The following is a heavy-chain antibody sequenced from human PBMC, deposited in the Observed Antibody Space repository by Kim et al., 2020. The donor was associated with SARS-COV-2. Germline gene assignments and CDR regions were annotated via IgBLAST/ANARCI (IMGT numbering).Heavy chain of an antibody. CDR3: ARDRESWLQSATDY. Sequence: GGSLRLSCAASGFTFSDYYMNWIRQAPGKGLEWVSHISSSGSIIYYADSVKGRFTISRDNAKESLYLQMNSLRAEDTAVYYCARDRESWLQSATDYWGQGTLVTVSS. V-gene: IGHV3-11*04. CDR1: GFTFSDYY. CDR2: ISSSGSII. J-gene: IGHJ4*02. D-gene: IGHD2-15*01.